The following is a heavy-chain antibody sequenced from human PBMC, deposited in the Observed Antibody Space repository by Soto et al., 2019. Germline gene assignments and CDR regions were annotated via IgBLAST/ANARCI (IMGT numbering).Heavy chain of an antibody. CDR3: ARVPLAVAGSDIKLWFDP. D-gene: IGHD6-19*01. CDR1: GFTFSDYY. V-gene: IGHV3-11*01. Sequence: GGSLRLSCAASGFTFSDYYMSWIRQAPGKGLEWVSYISSSGSTIYYADSVKGRFTISRDNAKNSLYLQMNSLRAEDTAVYYCARVPLAVAGSDIKLWFDPWGQGTLVTVSS. J-gene: IGHJ5*02. CDR2: ISSSGSTI.